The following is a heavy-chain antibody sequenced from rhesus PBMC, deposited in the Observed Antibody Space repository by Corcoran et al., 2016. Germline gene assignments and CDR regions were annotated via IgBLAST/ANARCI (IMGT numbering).Heavy chain of an antibody. J-gene: IGHJ4*01. CDR1: GFSVGSYG. D-gene: IGHD6-25*01. V-gene: IGHV3-22*01. CDR2: IINGWTNT. CDR3: VRDGGAAAGKKFDY. Sequence: EVQLVESGGGLVQPGGSLRLSCTASGFSVGSYGMHWARQAPGKGLEWVSVIINGWTNTWYAGSVNGSFAISREDAKSTLYLQMDSLRAEDTAVYYCVRDGGAAAGKKFDYWGQGVLVTVSS.